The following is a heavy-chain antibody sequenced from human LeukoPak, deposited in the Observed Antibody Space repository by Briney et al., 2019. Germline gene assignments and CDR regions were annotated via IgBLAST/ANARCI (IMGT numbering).Heavy chain of an antibody. CDR3: ARHDHSDFGDPNWFDP. D-gene: IGHD4-17*01. Sequence: SETLSLTCTVSGGSISSSSYYWGWIRQPPGKGLEWIGSIYYSGSTYYNPSLKSRVTISVDTSKNQFSLKVNSVTAADTALYYCARHDHSDFGDPNWFDPWGQGTLVTVSS. CDR2: IYYSGST. J-gene: IGHJ5*02. V-gene: IGHV4-39*01. CDR1: GGSISSSSYY.